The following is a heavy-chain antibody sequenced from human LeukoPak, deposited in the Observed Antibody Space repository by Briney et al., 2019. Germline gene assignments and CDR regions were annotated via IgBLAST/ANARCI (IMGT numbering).Heavy chain of an antibody. Sequence: GESLKISCKGSGYSFTSYWIGWVRQMPGKGLEWMGIIYPGDSDTRYSPSFQGKVTISADKSISTAYLQLSSLKASDTAMYYCARQGKVGNIAVAVGSWFDPWGQGTLVTVSS. D-gene: IGHD6-19*01. CDR3: ARQGKVGNIAVAVGSWFDP. CDR1: GYSFTSYW. CDR2: IYPGDSDT. J-gene: IGHJ5*02. V-gene: IGHV5-51*01.